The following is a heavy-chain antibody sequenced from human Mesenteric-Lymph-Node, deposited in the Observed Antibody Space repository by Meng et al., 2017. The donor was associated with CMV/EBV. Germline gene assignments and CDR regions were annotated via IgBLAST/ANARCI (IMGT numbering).Heavy chain of an antibody. CDR2: IGTAGDT. V-gene: IGHV3-13*01. D-gene: IGHD2-8*01. J-gene: IGHJ6*02. CDR3: ARRGNNGRALDV. Sequence: GGSLRLSCAASGFTFSSYDMHWVRQATGKGLEWVSAIGTAGDTYYPGSVKGRFTISRENAKNSLYLQMNSLRAGDTAVYYCARRGNNGRALDVWGQGTTVTVSS. CDR1: GFTFSSYD.